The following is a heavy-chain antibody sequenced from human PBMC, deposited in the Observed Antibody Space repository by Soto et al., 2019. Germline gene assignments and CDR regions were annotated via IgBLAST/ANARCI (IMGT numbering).Heavy chain of an antibody. J-gene: IGHJ3*02. Sequence: EVQLLESGGGLVQPGGSLRLSCAASRFTLRNYVVNWVRQAPGKGLEWVSTTGGSGDTYYPDSVKGRFTISRDNSKNTVHLEMITLRAEDTAVYFFATSGHCGSLRCSSIDMCGQGTVVTVSS. V-gene: IGHV3-23*01. CDR2: TGGSGDT. CDR3: ATSGHCGSLRCSSIDM. D-gene: IGHD2-2*01. CDR1: RFTLRNYV.